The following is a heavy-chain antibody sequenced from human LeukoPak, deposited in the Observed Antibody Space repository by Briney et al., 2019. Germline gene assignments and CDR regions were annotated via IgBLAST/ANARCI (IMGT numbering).Heavy chain of an antibody. V-gene: IGHV1-2*02. J-gene: IGHJ5*02. Sequence: ASVKVSCKASGYTFTGYYMHWVRQAPGQGLEWMGWINPNSGGTNYAQKFQGRVTMTRDTSISTAYMELSRLRSDDTAVYYCAAEWSSGYYENWFDPWGQGTLVTVSS. CDR3: AAEWSSGYYENWFDP. CDR1: GYTFTGYY. D-gene: IGHD3-22*01. CDR2: INPNSGGT.